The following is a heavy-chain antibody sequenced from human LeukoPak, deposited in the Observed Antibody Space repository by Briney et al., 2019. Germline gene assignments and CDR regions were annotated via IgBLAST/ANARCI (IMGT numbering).Heavy chain of an antibody. V-gene: IGHV3-30-3*01. CDR2: ISYDGSNK. CDR3: AREQAWDFDL. Sequence: GRSLRLSCAASGFTFSSYAMHWVRQAPGKGLEWVAVISYDGSNKYYADSVKGQFTISRDNSKNTLSLQMNSLRAEDTAVYYCAREQAWDFDLWGRGTLVTVSS. CDR1: GFTFSSYA. J-gene: IGHJ2*01.